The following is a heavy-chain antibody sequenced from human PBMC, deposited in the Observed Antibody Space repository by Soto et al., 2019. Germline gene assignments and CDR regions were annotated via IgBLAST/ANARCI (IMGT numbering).Heavy chain of an antibody. CDR3: ARGLAIFGVVTSPFDY. D-gene: IGHD3-3*01. CDR1: GFTFSSYA. CDR2: ISGSGGST. V-gene: IGHV3-23*01. J-gene: IGHJ4*02. Sequence: GGSLRLSCAASGFTFSSYAMSWVRQAPGKGLEWVSAISGSGGSTYYADSVKGRFTISRDNSKNTLYLQMNSLRAEDTAVYYCARGLAIFGVVTSPFDYWGQGTLVTVSS.